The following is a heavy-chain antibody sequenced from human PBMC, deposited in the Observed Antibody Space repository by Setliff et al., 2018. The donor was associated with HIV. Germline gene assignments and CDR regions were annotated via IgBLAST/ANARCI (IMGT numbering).Heavy chain of an antibody. J-gene: IGHJ2*01. D-gene: IGHD3-10*01. V-gene: IGHV1-69*06. CDR1: GGSFTTYA. CDR3: ARGVRPSYGSGSYYWYFDL. Sequence: GASVKVSCKASGGSFTTYAISWVRQAPGQGFEWMGGIIPLFGTANYEVKFQGRVTITADKSTSTAYMELSSLRSEDTAVYYCARGVRPSYGSGSYYWYFDLWGRGTLVTVSS. CDR2: IIPLFGTA.